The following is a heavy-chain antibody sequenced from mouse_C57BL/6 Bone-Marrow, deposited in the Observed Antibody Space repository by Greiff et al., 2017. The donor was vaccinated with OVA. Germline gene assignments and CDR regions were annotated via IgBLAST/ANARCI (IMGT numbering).Heavy chain of an antibody. V-gene: IGHV1-81*01. CDR1: GYTFTSYG. CDR2: IYPRSGNT. D-gene: IGHD2-3*01. CDR3: ASRNDGYYPPWFAY. Sequence: QVQLQQSGAELARPGASVKLSCKASGYTFTSYGISWVKQRTGQGLEWIGEIYPRSGNTYYNEKFKGKATLTADKSSSTAYMELRSLTSEDSAVYFCASRNDGYYPPWFAYWGQGTLVTVSA. J-gene: IGHJ3*01.